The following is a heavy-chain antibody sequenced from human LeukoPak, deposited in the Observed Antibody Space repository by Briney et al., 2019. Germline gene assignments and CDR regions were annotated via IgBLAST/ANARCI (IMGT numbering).Heavy chain of an antibody. D-gene: IGHD2-2*02. CDR2: ISYDGSNK. CDR1: GFTFSSYA. V-gene: IGHV3-30-3*02. Sequence: GGSLRLSCAASGFTFSSYAMHWVRQAPGKGLEWVAVISYDGSNKYYADSVKGRFTISRDNSKNTLYLQMNSLRAEDTAVYYCAKLYEIPDYWGQGTLVTVSS. J-gene: IGHJ4*02. CDR3: AKLYEIPDY.